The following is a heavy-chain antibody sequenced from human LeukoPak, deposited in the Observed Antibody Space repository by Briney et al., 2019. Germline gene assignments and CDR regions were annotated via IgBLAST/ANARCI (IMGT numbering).Heavy chain of an antibody. D-gene: IGHD4/OR15-4a*01. CDR2: ISHISTPT. V-gene: IGHV3-48*02. CDR1: GFTFSSYA. J-gene: IGHJ3*02. Sequence: GGSLRLSCAASGFTFSSYAMSWVRQAPGKGLEWISFISHISTPTWYADSVKGRFTVSRDNAKNSLYLQMRSLRDDDTAVYYCARGSNYAFDIWGQGTLVAVSS. CDR3: ARGSNYAFDI.